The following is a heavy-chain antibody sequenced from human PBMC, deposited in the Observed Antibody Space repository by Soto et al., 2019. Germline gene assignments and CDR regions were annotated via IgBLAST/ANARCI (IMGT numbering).Heavy chain of an antibody. CDR2: IYHSGST. CDR1: GGSITNIATS. J-gene: IGHJ6*02. V-gene: IGHV4-30-2*01. Sequence: QLQLQESGSRLLRPSQTLSLTCAVSGGSITNIATSWTWLRQPPGKGLEWIGYIYHSGSTYYNPPLKSRVAMSVDTSKNQFSLNLSSVTAADTAVYYCARDVGASCTDFVCSDSGGLDVWGHGTTVTVSS. CDR3: ARDVGASCTDFVCSDSGGLDV. D-gene: IGHD2-8*01.